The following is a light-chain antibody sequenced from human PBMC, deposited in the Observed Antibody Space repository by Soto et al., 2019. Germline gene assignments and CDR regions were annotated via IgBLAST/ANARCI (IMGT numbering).Light chain of an antibody. J-gene: IGKJ4*01. Sequence: EFVLKQSPGTLSLSPGERATLSCRASQTVRNNSLAGYQQKPGQAPRLLIYYASSRATGIPARFSGGGSGTDFSLTLSRLDPQDFAVYSCQQFSSYPLTFGGGTKVEIK. CDR3: QQFSSYPLT. CDR1: QTVRNNS. CDR2: YAS. V-gene: IGKV3-20*01.